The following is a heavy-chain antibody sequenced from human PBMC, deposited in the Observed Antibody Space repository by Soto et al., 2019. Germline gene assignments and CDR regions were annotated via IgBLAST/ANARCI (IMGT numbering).Heavy chain of an antibody. Sequence: QVHLVQSGAEGKKPGASVTVSCKTSGYTLTDYYMHWVRQAPGQGLEWMAWINPHTGDTGIAERFQGRVTMTRDTSTNTAHMGLTSLTSDDTASYYCAREGGSAPGARREWYLDLWGRGSLVTVSS. CDR1: GYTLTDYY. CDR3: AREGGSAPGARREWYLDL. V-gene: IGHV1-2*02. J-gene: IGHJ2*01. CDR2: INPHTGDT. D-gene: IGHD1-26*01.